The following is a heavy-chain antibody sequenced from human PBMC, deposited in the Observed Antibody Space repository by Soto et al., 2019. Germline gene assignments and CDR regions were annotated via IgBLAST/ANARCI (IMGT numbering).Heavy chain of an antibody. J-gene: IGHJ4*02. CDR1: GFTFSSYG. Sequence: QVQLVESGGGVVQPGRSLRLSCAASGFTFSSYGMHWVRQAPGKGLEWAAGISYDGSNKYYADSVKGRFTISRDNSKNTLYLQMNSLRAEDTAVYYCAKDLSVTTVTTPFDYWGQGTLVTVSS. CDR2: ISYDGSNK. D-gene: IGHD4-17*01. CDR3: AKDLSVTTVTTPFDY. V-gene: IGHV3-30*18.